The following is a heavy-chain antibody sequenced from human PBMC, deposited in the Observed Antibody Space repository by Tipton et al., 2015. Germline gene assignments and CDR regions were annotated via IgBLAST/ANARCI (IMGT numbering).Heavy chain of an antibody. CDR2: IYSGGSP. V-gene: IGHV3-53*01. CDR3: ARDSLGNIYDGMDV. J-gene: IGHJ6*02. CDR1: GFNVSTHY. D-gene: IGHD1/OR15-1a*01. Sequence: SLRLSCTASGFNVSTHYMSWVRQAPGKGLEWVSIIYSGGSPFYADSVNGRFTISRDNSKNTLYLHMTSLRAEDTAVYYCARDSLGNIYDGMDVWGQGTTVTVSS.